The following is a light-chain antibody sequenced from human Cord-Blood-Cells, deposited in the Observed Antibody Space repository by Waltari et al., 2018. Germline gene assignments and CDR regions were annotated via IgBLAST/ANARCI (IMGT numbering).Light chain of an antibody. J-gene: IGKJ2*01. CDR3: QQSYSTPYT. CDR1: QSISSY. Sequence: DIQMTKSPSPLSASVGDRVTITCRASQSISSYLHWYQQTPGKAPKPLIYAASSLQSGVPSSFSGSGSRTDFTPPLSSLQPEYFVTYYCQQSYSTPYTFGQGTKLEIK. CDR2: AAS. V-gene: IGKV1-39*01.